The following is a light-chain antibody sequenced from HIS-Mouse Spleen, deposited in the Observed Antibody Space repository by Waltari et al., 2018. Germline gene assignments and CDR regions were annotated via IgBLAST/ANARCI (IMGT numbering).Light chain of an antibody. V-gene: IGLV2-11*01. CDR3: CSYAGSYTGV. CDR2: DVS. J-gene: IGLJ1*01. Sequence: QSALTQPRSVSGSPGQSVTISLTGTSSDFGCYYYVSWYQQHPGKAPKLMIYDVSKRPSGVPDRFSGSKSGNTASLTISGLQAEDEADYYCCSYAGSYTGVFGTGTKVTVL. CDR1: SSDFGCYYY.